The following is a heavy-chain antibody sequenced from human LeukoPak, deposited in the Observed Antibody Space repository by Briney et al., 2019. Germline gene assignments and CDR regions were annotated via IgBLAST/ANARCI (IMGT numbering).Heavy chain of an antibody. D-gene: IGHD1-7*01. CDR2: IYTGGST. Sequence: SETLSLTCTVSGGSISSYYWSWIRQPAGKGLEWIGRIYTGGSTNYNPSLKSRVTMSVDTSKNQFSLKLSSVTAADTAVYYCARDRGLELRPDFDYWGQGTLVTVSS. CDR3: ARDRGLELRPDFDY. V-gene: IGHV4-4*07. CDR1: GGSISSYY. J-gene: IGHJ4*02.